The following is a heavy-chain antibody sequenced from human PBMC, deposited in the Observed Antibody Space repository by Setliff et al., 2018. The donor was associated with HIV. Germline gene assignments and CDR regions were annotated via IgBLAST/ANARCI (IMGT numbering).Heavy chain of an antibody. V-gene: IGHV1-18*01. CDR1: GYTFTSSG. CDR3: AREGLWFGDRGYYMDV. J-gene: IGHJ6*03. CDR2: IGTYNGDT. Sequence: ASVKVSCKASGYTFTSSGITWVRQAPGQGLAWMGWIGTYNGDTNYAQKFQGRVTMTTDTSTSTAYMELRSLISDDTAVYYCAREGLWFGDRGYYMDVWGTGTAVTVSS. D-gene: IGHD3-10*01.